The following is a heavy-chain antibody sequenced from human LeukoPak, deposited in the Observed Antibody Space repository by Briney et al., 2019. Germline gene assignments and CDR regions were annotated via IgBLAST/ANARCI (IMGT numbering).Heavy chain of an antibody. CDR2: ISSSSSYI. D-gene: IGHD6-19*01. CDR3: ARPGHSSGWYGY. J-gene: IGHJ4*02. V-gene: IGHV3-21*01. CDR1: XXTXSXYS. Sequence: SXXAXXXTXSXYSMNWVRQAPGKGLEWVSSISSSSSYIYYADSVKGRFTISRDNAKNSLYLQMNSLRAEDTAVYYCARPGHSSGWYGYWGQGTLVTVSS.